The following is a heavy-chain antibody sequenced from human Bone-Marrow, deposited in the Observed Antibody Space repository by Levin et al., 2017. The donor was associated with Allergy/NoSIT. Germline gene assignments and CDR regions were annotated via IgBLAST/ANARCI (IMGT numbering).Heavy chain of an antibody. V-gene: IGHV4-34*01. D-gene: IGHD3-16*01. CDR3: ARGPYDYDAFDI. CDR2: INHSGST. CDR1: GGSFSGYY. J-gene: IGHJ3*02. Sequence: SQTLSLTCAVYGGSFSGYYWSWIRQPPGKGLEWIGEINHSGSTNYNPSLKSRVTISVDTSKNQFSLKLSSVTAADTAVYYCARGPYDYDAFDIWGQGTMVTVSS.